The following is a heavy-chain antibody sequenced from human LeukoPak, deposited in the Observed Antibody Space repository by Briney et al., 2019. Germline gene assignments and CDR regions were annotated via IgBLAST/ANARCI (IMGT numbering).Heavy chain of an antibody. J-gene: IGHJ4*02. D-gene: IGHD6-19*01. CDR2: MNPENGNT. CDR3: ARRYAGGWTDY. V-gene: IGHV1-8*01. Sequence: ASVKVSCKASGYTFSSNDINWVRQATGQGLEWMGWMNPENGNTGYAERFQGRGTLTRNTSISTAYMELSSLGSEDTAVYYCARRYAGGWTDYWGQGTLVTVSS. CDR1: GYTFSSND.